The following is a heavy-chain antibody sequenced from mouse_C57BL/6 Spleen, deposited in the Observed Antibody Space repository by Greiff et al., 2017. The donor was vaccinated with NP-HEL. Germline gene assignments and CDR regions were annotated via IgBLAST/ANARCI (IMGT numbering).Heavy chain of an antibody. CDR2: IYPGSGST. J-gene: IGHJ3*01. CDR3: ARNAFPELRPGGFAY. Sequence: QVHVKQPGAELVKPGASVKMSCKASGYTFTSYWITWVKQRPGQGLEWIGDIYPGSGSTNYNEKFKSKATLTVDTSSSTAYMQLSSLTSEDSAVYYCARNAFPELRPGGFAYWGQGTLVTVSA. V-gene: IGHV1-55*01. D-gene: IGHD1-2*01. CDR1: GYTFTSYW.